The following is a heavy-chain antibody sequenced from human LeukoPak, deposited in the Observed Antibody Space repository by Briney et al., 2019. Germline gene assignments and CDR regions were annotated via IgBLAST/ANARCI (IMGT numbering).Heavy chain of an antibody. J-gene: IGHJ4*02. V-gene: IGHV1-2*02. CDR3: ARHSGEQWLSHFDY. Sequence: GPSVKVSCKASKYSFTASYIHWVRQTPGQGLEWMGWNHPNTGTTNFAQKFQGRVALTRDASITTAYMDLSSLRSDDTAMYYCARHSGEQWLSHFDYWGQGTLVTVSS. D-gene: IGHD5-12*01. CDR2: NHPNTGTT. CDR1: KYSFTASY.